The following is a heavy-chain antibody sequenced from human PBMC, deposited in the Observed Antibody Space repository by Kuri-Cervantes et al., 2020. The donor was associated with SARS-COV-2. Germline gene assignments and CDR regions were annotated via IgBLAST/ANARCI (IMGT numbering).Heavy chain of an antibody. J-gene: IGHJ4*02. V-gene: IGHV3-23*01. D-gene: IGHD4-17*01. CDR1: GFTFSTYA. Sequence: GGPLRLSCAASGFTFSTYAMSWVRQAPGKGLEWVSAISRSGTYYADSVKGRFTISRDNSKNTLYLQMNSLRAEDTAVYYCAKVSDSMTTVTTLGVWGQGTLVTVSS. CDR3: AKVSDSMTTVTTLGV. CDR2: ISRSGT.